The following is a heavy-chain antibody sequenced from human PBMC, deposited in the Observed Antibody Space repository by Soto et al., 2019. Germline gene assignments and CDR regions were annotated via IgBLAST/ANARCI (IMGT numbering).Heavy chain of an antibody. CDR3: ARDLPRGIQLWLEARPSYGMDV. D-gene: IGHD5-18*01. CDR2: ISYDGSNK. J-gene: IGHJ6*02. CDR1: GFTFSSYA. V-gene: IGHV3-30-3*01. Sequence: PGGSLRLSCAASGFTFSSYAMHWVRQAPGKGLEWVAVISYDGSNKYYADSVKGRFTISRDNSKNTLYLQMNSLRAEDTAVYYCARDLPRGIQLWLEARPSYGMDVWGQGTTVTVSS.